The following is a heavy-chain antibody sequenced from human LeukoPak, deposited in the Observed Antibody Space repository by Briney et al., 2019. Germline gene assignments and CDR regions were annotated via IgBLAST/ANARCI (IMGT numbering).Heavy chain of an antibody. CDR3: ARSSGDFDY. CDR1: GFTFSSYS. D-gene: IGHD6-19*01. CDR2: ISSSSSYI. J-gene: IGHJ4*02. Sequence: SGGSLRLSCAASGFTFSSYSMTWVRQAPGKGLEWVSSISSSSSYIYYADSVKGRFTISRDNAKNSLYLQMNSLRAEDTAVYYCARSSGDFDYWGQGTLVTVSS. V-gene: IGHV3-21*01.